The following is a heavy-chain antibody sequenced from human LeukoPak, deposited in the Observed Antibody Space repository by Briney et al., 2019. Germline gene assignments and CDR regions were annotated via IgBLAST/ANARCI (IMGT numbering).Heavy chain of an antibody. J-gene: IGHJ3*02. CDR1: GGSINNRDYY. V-gene: IGHV4-39*07. Sequence: SETLSLTCTVSGGSINNRDYYWGWIRQPPGKGLEWIGNIYYSGSTHYSPSLKSRVTISVDTSKNHFSLKLSSVTAADTAVYYCARDYYGSRSYRRIDAFDIWGQGRMVTVSS. D-gene: IGHD3-10*01. CDR3: ARDYYGSRSYRRIDAFDI. CDR2: IYYSGST.